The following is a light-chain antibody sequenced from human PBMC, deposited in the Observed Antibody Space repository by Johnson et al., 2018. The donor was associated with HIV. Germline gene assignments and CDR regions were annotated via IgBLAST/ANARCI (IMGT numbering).Light chain of an antibody. V-gene: IGLV1-51*01. CDR2: DNS. CDR1: SSNIGNNY. J-gene: IGLJ1*01. CDR3: ATWDSSLSAYV. Sequence: QSVLTQPPSVSAAPGQKVTISCSGSSSNIGNNYVSWYQQIPGTAPKLLIYDNSTRPSWIHDRFSGSTSGTSATLVITGLQTGDEADYHCATWDSSLSAYVFGTGTKVSVL.